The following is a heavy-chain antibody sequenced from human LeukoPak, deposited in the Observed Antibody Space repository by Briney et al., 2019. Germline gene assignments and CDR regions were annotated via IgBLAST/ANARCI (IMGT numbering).Heavy chain of an antibody. CDR2: ISSSSSTK. Sequence: GGSLRLSCAASGSMFSSYGMNWVRQAPGKGLEWVSYISSSSSTKYYADSVKGRFIISRDNAKNSLYLQMNSLRAEGTAVYYCARAMDVWGQGTTVTVSS. J-gene: IGHJ6*02. CDR3: ARAMDV. V-gene: IGHV3-48*01. CDR1: GSMFSSYG.